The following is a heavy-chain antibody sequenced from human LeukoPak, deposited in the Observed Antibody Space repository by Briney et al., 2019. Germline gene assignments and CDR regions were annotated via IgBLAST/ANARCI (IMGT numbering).Heavy chain of an antibody. V-gene: IGHV4-38-2*01. CDR1: GYSISSGYY. Sequence: SETLSLTCAVSGYSISSGYYWGWIRQPPGKGLEWIGSIYHSGSTYYNPSLKSRVTIPVDTSKNQFSLKLSSVTAADTAVYYCARGGFYYDILTGYLTWGQGTLVTVSS. D-gene: IGHD3-9*01. J-gene: IGHJ5*02. CDR3: ARGGFYYDILTGYLT. CDR2: IYHSGST.